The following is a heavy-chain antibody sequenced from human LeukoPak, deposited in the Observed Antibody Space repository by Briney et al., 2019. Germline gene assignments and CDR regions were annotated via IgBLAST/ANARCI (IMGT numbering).Heavy chain of an antibody. V-gene: IGHV4-59*08. CDR2: IYYSGST. CDR3: ARHLGYYDSSGYYGGPFDY. Sequence: SETLSLTCTVSGGSISSYYWSWIRQPPGKGLEWIGYIYYSGSTNYNPSLKSRVTISVDTSKNQFSLKLSSVTAADTAVSYCARHLGYYDSSGYYGGPFDYWGQGTLVTVSS. CDR1: GGSISSYY. D-gene: IGHD3-22*01. J-gene: IGHJ4*02.